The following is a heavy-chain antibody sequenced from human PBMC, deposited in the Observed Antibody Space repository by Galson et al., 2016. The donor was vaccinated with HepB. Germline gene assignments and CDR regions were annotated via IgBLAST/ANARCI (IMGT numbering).Heavy chain of an antibody. J-gene: IGHJ4*02. D-gene: IGHD3-10*01. CDR1: GFTFSSYD. V-gene: IGHV3-13*01. CDR2: IGTAGDT. Sequence: SLRLSCAASGFTFSSYDIHWVRQVSGKGLEWVSTIGTAGDTYFPGSVKGRFTISRENAKNSLYLQMNSLKAGDTAVYYCARGGDNYGSGIEYFDYWGQGTLVTVSS. CDR3: ARGGDNYGSGIEYFDY.